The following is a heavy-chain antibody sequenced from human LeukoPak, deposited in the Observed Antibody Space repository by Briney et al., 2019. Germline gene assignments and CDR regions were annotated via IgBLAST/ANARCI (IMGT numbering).Heavy chain of an antibody. CDR2: IYPGDSDA. J-gene: IGHJ4*02. CDR3: ARTNYCSGGSCYFETDY. Sequence: GESLKISCKGSGYSFTSYWIGWVRQMPGKGLEWMGIIYPGDSDARYSPSFQGQVTISADKSISTAYLQWSSLKASDTAMYYCARTNYCSGGSCYFETDYWGQGTLVTVSS. D-gene: IGHD2-15*01. V-gene: IGHV5-51*01. CDR1: GYSFTSYW.